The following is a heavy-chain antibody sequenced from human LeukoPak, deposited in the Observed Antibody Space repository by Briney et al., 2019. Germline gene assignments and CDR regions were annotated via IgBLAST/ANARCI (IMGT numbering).Heavy chain of an antibody. J-gene: IGHJ6*02. CDR3: ARGSNGMDV. Sequence: GGSLRLSCAASGFTFSNYVMNWVRQAPGKGLEWVSVITNDGGTIYYADSVKGRFTISRDNAKNSLYLQMNSLRAEDTAVYYCARGSNGMDVWGQGTTVTVSS. CDR1: GFTFSNYV. V-gene: IGHV3-23*01. D-gene: IGHD1-26*01. CDR2: ITNDGGTI.